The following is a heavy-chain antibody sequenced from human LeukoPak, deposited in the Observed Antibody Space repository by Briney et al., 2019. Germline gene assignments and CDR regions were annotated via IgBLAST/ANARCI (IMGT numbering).Heavy chain of an antibody. D-gene: IGHD3-22*01. CDR1: GGSFSGYY. Sequence: SETLSLTCAVYGGSFSGYYWSWIRQPPGKGLEWIGEINHSGSTNYNPSLKSRVTISVDTSKNQFSLKLSSVTAADTAVYYCARELNLSGYYVLSSDAFDIWGQGTVVTVSS. CDR3: ARELNLSGYYVLSSDAFDI. V-gene: IGHV4-34*01. J-gene: IGHJ3*02. CDR2: INHSGST.